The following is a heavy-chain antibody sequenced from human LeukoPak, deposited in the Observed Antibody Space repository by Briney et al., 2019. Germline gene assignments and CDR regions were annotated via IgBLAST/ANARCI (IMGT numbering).Heavy chain of an antibody. Sequence: GGSLRLSCAASGFTFSTYAMSCVRQAPGKGLEWVSGVSGGGLSTYYADSVKGRFTISRDNSKNTLYLQMNSLRAEDTAVYYCARERGSSSWYYFDYWGQGTLVTVSS. D-gene: IGHD6-13*01. CDR2: VSGGGLST. J-gene: IGHJ4*02. CDR3: ARERGSSSWYYFDY. CDR1: GFTFSTYA. V-gene: IGHV3-23*01.